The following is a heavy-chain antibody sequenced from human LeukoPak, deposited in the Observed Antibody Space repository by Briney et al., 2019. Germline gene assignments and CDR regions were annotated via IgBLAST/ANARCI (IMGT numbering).Heavy chain of an antibody. Sequence: GGSLRLSCSASQFALNRFAMHWVRQAPGKGLEWAAFMSYDGTNEYYADSVKGRFTNSKDNSKNTVNLQMSSRRAEDTAVYYCASGFTSGLFEYWGQGNLVTVSS. J-gene: IGHJ4*02. V-gene: IGHV3-30*03. D-gene: IGHD6-19*01. CDR2: MSYDGTNE. CDR1: QFALNRFA. CDR3: ASGFTSGLFEY.